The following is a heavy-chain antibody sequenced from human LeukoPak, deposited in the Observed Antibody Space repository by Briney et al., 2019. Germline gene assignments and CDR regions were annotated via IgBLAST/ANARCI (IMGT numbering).Heavy chain of an antibody. V-gene: IGHV4-59*01. CDR3: ASYKRNAFDI. D-gene: IGHD1-1*01. Sequence: SETLSLTCTVSGGSISSYYWSWIRQPPGKGLEWIGYIYYSGSTNYNPSLKSRVTISVDTSKNQLSLKLSSVTAADTAVYYCASYKRNAFDIWGQGTMVTVSS. CDR2: IYYSGST. J-gene: IGHJ3*02. CDR1: GGSISSYY.